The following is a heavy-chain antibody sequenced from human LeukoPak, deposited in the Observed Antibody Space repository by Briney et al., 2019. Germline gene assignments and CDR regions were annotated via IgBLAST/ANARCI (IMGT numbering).Heavy chain of an antibody. J-gene: IGHJ3*02. D-gene: IGHD5-24*01. CDR1: GFTFSSYA. Sequence: GGSLRLSCAASGFTFSSYAMHWVRQAPGKGLEWVAVISYDGSNKYYADSVKGRFTISRDNAKNSLYLQMNSLRAEDTAVYYCVAWLQRADAFDIWGQGTMVTVSS. CDR3: VAWLQRADAFDI. CDR2: ISYDGSNK. V-gene: IGHV3-30*04.